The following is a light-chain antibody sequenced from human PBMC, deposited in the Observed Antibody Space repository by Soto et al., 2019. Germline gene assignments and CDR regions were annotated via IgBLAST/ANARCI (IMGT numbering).Light chain of an antibody. J-gene: IGLJ1*01. CDR2: EVS. CDR1: TTDVGSYNL. Sequence: QSVLTQPASVSGSPGQSMTISCTGTTTDVGSYNLVSWYQQHPGRAPKLMIYEVSRRPSGVSNRFSGSKSGNTASLTISGLQAEDEADYYCCSWAGSNTFYFFGTGTKVTVL. CDR3: CSWAGSNTFYF. V-gene: IGLV2-23*02.